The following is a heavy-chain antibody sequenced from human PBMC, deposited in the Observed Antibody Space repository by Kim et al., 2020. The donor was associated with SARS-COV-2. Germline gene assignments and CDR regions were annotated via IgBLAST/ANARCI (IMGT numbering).Heavy chain of an antibody. CDR3: ARTKSDSIDY. Sequence: SETLSLTCAVYGGSFSGYYWSWIRQPPGKGLEWIGEINHSGSTNYNPSLKSRVTISVDTSKNQFSLKLSSVTAADTAVYYCARTKSDSIDYWGQGTLVTVSS. D-gene: IGHD3-22*01. CDR2: INHSGST. V-gene: IGHV4-34*01. J-gene: IGHJ4*02. CDR1: GGSFSGYY.